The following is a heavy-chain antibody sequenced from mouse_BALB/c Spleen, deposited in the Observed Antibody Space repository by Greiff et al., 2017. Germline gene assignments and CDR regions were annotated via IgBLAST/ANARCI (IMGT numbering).Heavy chain of an antibody. CDR1: GYSFTSYW. Sequence: EVQLQQSGTVLARPGASVKMSCKASGYSFTSYWMHWVKQRPGQGLEWIGAIYPGNSDTSYNQKFKGKAKLTAVTSASTAYMELSSLTNEDSAVYYCTAIITTVVGADYWGQGTTLTVSS. CDR3: TAIITTVVGADY. CDR2: IYPGNSDT. V-gene: IGHV1-5*01. J-gene: IGHJ2*01. D-gene: IGHD1-1*01.